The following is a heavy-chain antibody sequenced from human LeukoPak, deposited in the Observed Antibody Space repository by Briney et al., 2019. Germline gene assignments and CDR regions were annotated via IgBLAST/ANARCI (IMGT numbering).Heavy chain of an antibody. CDR2: ISGSGGST. J-gene: IGHJ4*02. CDR1: GFTFSSYG. Sequence: PWGTLRLSCAASGFTFSSYGMSWVRQAPGKGLEWISAISGSGGSTYYADSVKGRFTISRDNSKNTLYLQMSSLRAEDTAVYYCARGGVGYSYGGAFDYWGQGTLVTVSS. V-gene: IGHV3-23*01. D-gene: IGHD5-18*01. CDR3: ARGGVGYSYGGAFDY.